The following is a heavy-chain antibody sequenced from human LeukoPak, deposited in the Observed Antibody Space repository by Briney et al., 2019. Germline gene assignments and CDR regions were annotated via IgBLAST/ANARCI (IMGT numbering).Heavy chain of an antibody. CDR1: GGSISSYY. V-gene: IGHV4-59*01. J-gene: IGHJ4*02. CDR3: ARGLRYFDWLSIDY. CDR2: IYYSGST. D-gene: IGHD3-9*01. Sequence: SETLSLTCTVSGGSISSYYWSWIRQPPGKGLEWIGYIYYSGSTNYNPSLKSRVTISVDTSKNQFSLKLSSVTAADTAVYYCARGLRYFDWLSIDYWGQGTLVTVSS.